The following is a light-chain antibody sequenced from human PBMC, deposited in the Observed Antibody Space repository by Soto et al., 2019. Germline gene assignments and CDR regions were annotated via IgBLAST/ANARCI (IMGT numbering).Light chain of an antibody. CDR3: SSYTISSTPVV. CDR1: SSDVGGYNY. Sequence: QSVLTQPASVSGSPGQSITISCTGTSSDVGGYNYVSRYQQHPGKAPKLMIYDVSNRPSGVSNRFSGSKSGNTASLTISGLQAEDEADYYCSSYTISSTPVVFGGGTKLTVL. J-gene: IGLJ2*01. CDR2: DVS. V-gene: IGLV2-14*01.